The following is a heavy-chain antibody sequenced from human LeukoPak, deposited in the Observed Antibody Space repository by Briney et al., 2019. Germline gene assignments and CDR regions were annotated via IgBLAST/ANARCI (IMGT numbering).Heavy chain of an antibody. CDR1: EFTFSSYS. D-gene: IGHD6-13*01. J-gene: IGHJ4*02. CDR2: ISSNGGST. Sequence: GGSLRLSCAASEFTFSSYSMNWVRQAPGKGLEYVSAISSNGGSTYYANSVKGRFTISRDNSKNTLYLQMGSLRAEDMAVYYCARVEQEQQLVSYDYWGQGTLVTVSS. V-gene: IGHV3-64*01. CDR3: ARVEQEQQLVSYDY.